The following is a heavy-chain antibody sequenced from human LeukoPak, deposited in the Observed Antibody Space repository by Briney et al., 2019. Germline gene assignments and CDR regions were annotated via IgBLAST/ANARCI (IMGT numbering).Heavy chain of an antibody. J-gene: IGHJ4*02. V-gene: IGHV4-30-2*03. D-gene: IGHD6-6*01. CDR2: IYHSGST. CDR3: ARPEYSSSGYFDY. CDR1: GVSISSGGYS. Sequence: SETLSLTCAVSGVSISSGGYSWSWIRQPPGKGLEWIGYIYHSGSTYYNPSLKSRVTISVDTSKNQFSLKLSSVTAADTAVYYCARPEYSSSGYFDYWGQGTLVTVSS.